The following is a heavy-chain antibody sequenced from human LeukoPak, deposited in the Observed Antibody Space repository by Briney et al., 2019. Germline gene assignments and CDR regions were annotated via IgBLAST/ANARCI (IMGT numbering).Heavy chain of an antibody. CDR1: GLSFNSFG. Sequence: GMSLRLSCAASGLSFNSFGMAWVRQTPGKGLEWVAFIWYHGRETYYADSAKGRFTISRDDSKNTVYLQMDSLRVEDTGVYYCAKDHGGNSWYYFDYWGQGTQVTVSS. V-gene: IGHV3-33*03. D-gene: IGHD4-23*01. J-gene: IGHJ4*02. CDR2: IWYHGRET. CDR3: AKDHGGNSWYYFDY.